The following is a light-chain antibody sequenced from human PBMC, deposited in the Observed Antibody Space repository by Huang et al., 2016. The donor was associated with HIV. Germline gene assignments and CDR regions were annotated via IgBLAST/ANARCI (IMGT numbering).Light chain of an antibody. CDR2: GAS. V-gene: IGKV1-27*01. CDR3: QRYDSAPRA. J-gene: IGKJ1*01. Sequence: DIQMTQSPSSLSASPGVRVTLSCRANQDIGNFLAWYQHKPGGVPRLPIYGASTLQSGVPSRFSGRGSGTDFTLTITSFQPDDVATYYCQRYDSAPRAFGQGTKVEI. CDR1: QDIGNF.